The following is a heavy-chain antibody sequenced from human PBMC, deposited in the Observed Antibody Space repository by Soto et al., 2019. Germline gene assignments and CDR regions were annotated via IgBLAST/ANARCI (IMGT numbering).Heavy chain of an antibody. CDR1: GFTFSRDG. J-gene: IGHJ4*02. CDR2: ITDNGGST. CDR3: ARDGGLFSPYYFDY. D-gene: IGHD3-3*01. Sequence: PGGSLRLSCAASGFTFSRDGMSWVRQAPGKGLEWVSLITDNGGSTYYADSVKGRFTISRDNAKNSLYLQMNSLRAEGTAVYYCARDGGLFSPYYFDYWGQGTLVTVSS. V-gene: IGHV3-23*01.